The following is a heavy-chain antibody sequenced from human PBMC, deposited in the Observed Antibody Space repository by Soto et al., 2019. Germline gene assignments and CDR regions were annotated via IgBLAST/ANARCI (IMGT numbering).Heavy chain of an antibody. J-gene: IGHJ5*02. CDR1: GFNFSAYW. CDR2: IKPDGSET. V-gene: IGHV3-7*05. CDR3: ASGIDP. Sequence: GGSLRLSCSASGFNFSAYWMNWVRQAPGKGLEWVANIKPDGSETAYVDSVKGRFTISRDNAKKFLYLQMNSLRVDDTAVYYCASGIDPWGQGTLVTVSS.